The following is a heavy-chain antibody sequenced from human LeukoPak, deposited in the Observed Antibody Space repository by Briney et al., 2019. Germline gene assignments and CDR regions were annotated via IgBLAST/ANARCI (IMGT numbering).Heavy chain of an antibody. V-gene: IGHV3-30-3*01. Sequence: GGSLRLSCAASGFTFSSYAMHWVRQAPGKGLEWVAVISYDGSNKYYADSVKGRFTISRDNSKYTLYLQMNSLRAEDTAVYYCARYIGRAFDIWGQGTMVTVSS. CDR3: ARYIGRAFDI. J-gene: IGHJ3*02. CDR1: GFTFSSYA. CDR2: ISYDGSNK. D-gene: IGHD5-12*01.